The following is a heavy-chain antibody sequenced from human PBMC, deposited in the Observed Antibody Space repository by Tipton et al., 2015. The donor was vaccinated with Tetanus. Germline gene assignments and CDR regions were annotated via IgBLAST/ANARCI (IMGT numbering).Heavy chain of an antibody. Sequence: TLSLTCTVSGGSINNSSYFWAWIRQPPGKGLEWIGSINYSGSTYYNPSLKSRVTLSVDTSKNHFSLKLSSVTAADTTLYYCARQPSSSGYRLFDYWGQGTLVTVSS. D-gene: IGHD5-12*01. CDR3: ARQPSSSGYRLFDY. V-gene: IGHV4-39*01. J-gene: IGHJ4*02. CDR2: INYSGST. CDR1: GGSINNSSYF.